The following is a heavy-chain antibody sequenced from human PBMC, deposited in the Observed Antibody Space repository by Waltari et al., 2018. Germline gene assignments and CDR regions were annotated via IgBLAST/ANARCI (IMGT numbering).Heavy chain of an antibody. J-gene: IGHJ6*03. Sequence: QVQLQQWGAGLLKPSENLSLTCAGYGGSFSDYYWRWIRQPPGKGLEWIGEINHSGSTNYTPSLKSRLTMSVDTTTNQFPLRLRSVTAADTAVYYCARGRGGYSYGASRYYYYMDVWDKGTTVIISS. D-gene: IGHD5-18*01. CDR2: INHSGST. CDR3: ARGRGGYSYGASRYYYYMDV. CDR1: GGSFSDYY. V-gene: IGHV4-34*01.